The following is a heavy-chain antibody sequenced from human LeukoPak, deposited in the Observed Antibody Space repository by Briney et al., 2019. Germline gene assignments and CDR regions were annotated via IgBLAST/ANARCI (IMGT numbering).Heavy chain of an antibody. V-gene: IGHV3-23*01. D-gene: IGHD3-10*01. J-gene: IGHJ4*02. CDR3: AEVESSYCRI. Sequence: GGSLGLSCVASGLTFGNYGMNWVRQAPGKGLEWVSSIGGGGSTTYYADSVRGRFTISRDNSKNSMYLQMSSLRAEDTAIYYCAEVESSYCRIWGQGTLVTVSS. CDR1: GLTFGNYG. CDR2: IGGGGSTT.